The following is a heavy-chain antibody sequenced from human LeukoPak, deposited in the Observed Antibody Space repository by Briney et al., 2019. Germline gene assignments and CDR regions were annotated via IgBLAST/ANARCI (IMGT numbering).Heavy chain of an antibody. J-gene: IGHJ3*02. D-gene: IGHD2/OR15-2a*01. CDR2: INPNSGPT. CDR1: GYTFTGYY. CDR3: ARTFYDLSLAFDI. V-gene: IGHV1-2*02. Sequence: ASVKVSCKASGYTFTGYYIHGVGQAPGQGGEGMGWINPNSGPTNYAQNFQATVTITSNTSITTDYMELSRPTSDDTAAYYCARTFYDLSLAFDIWGQGTMVTVSS.